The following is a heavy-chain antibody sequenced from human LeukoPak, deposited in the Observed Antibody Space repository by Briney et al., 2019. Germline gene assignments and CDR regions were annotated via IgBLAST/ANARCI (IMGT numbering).Heavy chain of an antibody. V-gene: IGHV4-34*01. D-gene: IGHD6-13*01. CDR2: INHSGST. CDR3: ASEPGAGIAASEGMDV. CDR1: GGSFSGYY. Sequence: KPSETLSLTCAVYGGSFSGYYWSWIRQPPGKGLEWIGEINHSGSTNYNPSLKSRVTISVDTSKNQFSLKLSSVTAADTAVYYCASEPGAGIAASEGMDVWGQGTTVTVSS. J-gene: IGHJ6*02.